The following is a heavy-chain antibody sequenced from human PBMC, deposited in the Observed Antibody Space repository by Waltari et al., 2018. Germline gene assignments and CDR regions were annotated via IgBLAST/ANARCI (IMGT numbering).Heavy chain of an antibody. J-gene: IGHJ3*02. CDR1: GGSISSYY. CDR2: IYYSGST. Sequence: QVQLQESGPGLVKPSETLSLTCTVSGGSISSYYWSWIRQPPGKGLEWIGYIYYSGSTNYNPSLKSRVTISVDTSKNQFSLKLSSVTAADTAVYYCARTQRQLKGDAFDIWGQGTMVTVSS. CDR3: ARTQRQLKGDAFDI. V-gene: IGHV4-59*08.